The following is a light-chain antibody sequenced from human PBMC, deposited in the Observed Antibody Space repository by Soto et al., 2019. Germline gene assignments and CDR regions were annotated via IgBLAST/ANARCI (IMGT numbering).Light chain of an antibody. V-gene: IGKV3-11*01. CDR1: QSVSSY. CDR3: QQRSNWPPSIG. Sequence: EIVLTQSPATLSLSPGERATLSCRASQSVSSYLAWYQQKPGQAPRLLIYDASNRATGIPARFSGSGSGTDFTLTISSLEPEDFAVYYCQQRSNWPPSIGFVQGTRLEIK. CDR2: DAS. J-gene: IGKJ5*01.